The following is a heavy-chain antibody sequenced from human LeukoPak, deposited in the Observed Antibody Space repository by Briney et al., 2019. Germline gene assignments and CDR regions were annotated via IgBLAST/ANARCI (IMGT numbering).Heavy chain of an antibody. CDR2: SNPSGDST. CDR1: GYTFTNYY. V-gene: IGHV1-46*01. J-gene: IGHJ2*01. Sequence: GASVKVSCKASGYTFTNYYIHWVRQAPGHGLEWMGISNPSGDSTNYAQKFQGRVTMTRDTSTSTVYMDLSSLRSEDTAVYYCARGALYCGSTSCYRYWYFDLWGRGTLVTVSS. D-gene: IGHD2-2*01. CDR3: ARGALYCGSTSCYRYWYFDL.